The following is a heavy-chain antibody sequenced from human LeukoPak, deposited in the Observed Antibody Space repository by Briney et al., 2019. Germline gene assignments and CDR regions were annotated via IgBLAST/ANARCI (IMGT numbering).Heavy chain of an antibody. Sequence: GGSLRLSCAASGFTFSSYEINWVRQAPGKGLEWVSAISYSGGSTYYADSVKGRFTISRDNSKKTLYLQMNRLRAEDTAVYYCAKDQRSIAVAGYFDYWGQGTLVTVSS. V-gene: IGHV3-23*01. CDR2: ISYSGGST. J-gene: IGHJ4*02. CDR1: GFTFSSYE. CDR3: AKDQRSIAVAGYFDY. D-gene: IGHD6-19*01.